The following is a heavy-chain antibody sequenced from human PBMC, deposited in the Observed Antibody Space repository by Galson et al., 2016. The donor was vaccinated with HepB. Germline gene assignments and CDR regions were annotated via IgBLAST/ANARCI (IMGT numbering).Heavy chain of an antibody. D-gene: IGHD3-10*01. CDR1: GFSFGTYA. Sequence: SLRLSCAASGFSFGTYAIQWVRQAPGKRLEWVAVTSHDEGIKLYADPVKGRFTVSRDNSKNTLYLEMNSLSLGDKAVYYWARENYYGSGKLGALDIWGQGTMVTVSA. J-gene: IGHJ3*02. CDR3: ARENYYGSGKLGALDI. V-gene: IGHV3-30*04. CDR2: TSHDEGIK.